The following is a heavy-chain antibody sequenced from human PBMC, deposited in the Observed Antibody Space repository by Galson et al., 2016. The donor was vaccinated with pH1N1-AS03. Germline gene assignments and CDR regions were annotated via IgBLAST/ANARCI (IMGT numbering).Heavy chain of an antibody. CDR2: LGSGGDT. V-gene: IGHV3-23*01. J-gene: IGHJ4*02. Sequence: SLRLSCAASAFPLRNYALRWVRQAPGKGLEWVSTLGSGGDTHYADSVKGRFTISRDKSKNTMYLQMNSLRAEDTAINYCTQGEGGGTDDDWGQGTLVTVSS. CDR3: TQGEGGGTDDD. CDR1: AFPLRNYA. D-gene: IGHD1-1*01.